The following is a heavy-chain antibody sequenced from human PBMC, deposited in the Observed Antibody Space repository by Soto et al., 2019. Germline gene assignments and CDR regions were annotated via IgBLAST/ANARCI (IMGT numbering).Heavy chain of an antibody. V-gene: IGHV2-5*02. CDR1: AFSLSTGGVG. CDR2: IYWDDDK. CDR3: IQSRCGGDCLQSYASYYYYGMDV. D-gene: IGHD2-21*02. Sequence: QITLKESGPPLVKPTQTLTLTCTFSAFSLSTGGVGVGWIRQPPGKALEWPALIYWDDDKRYSPSLRSRLTITKDTSKNQVVLTMTNMDPVDTATYYCIQSRCGGDCLQSYASYYYYGMDVWGQGTTATVSS. J-gene: IGHJ6*02.